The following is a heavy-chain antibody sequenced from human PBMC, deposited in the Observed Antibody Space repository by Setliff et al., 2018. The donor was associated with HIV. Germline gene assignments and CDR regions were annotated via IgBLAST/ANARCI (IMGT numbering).Heavy chain of an antibody. D-gene: IGHD2-2*01. CDR3: ARVRLRVPPSIFDY. Sequence: PSETLSLTCAVYGGSLSGYYWSWIRQPPGKGLEWIGEINHSGSTNYNPSLKSRVTISVDTSKNQVSLNMRSVTATDTAVYYCARVRLRVPPSIFDYWGQGALVTVSS. CDR2: INHSGST. V-gene: IGHV4-34*01. CDR1: GGSLSGYY. J-gene: IGHJ4*02.